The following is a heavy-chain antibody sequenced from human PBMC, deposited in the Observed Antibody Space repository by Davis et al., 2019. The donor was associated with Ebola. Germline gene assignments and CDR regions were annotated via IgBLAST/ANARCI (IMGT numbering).Heavy chain of an antibody. D-gene: IGHD5-18*01. Sequence: SVKVSCKASGGTFSSYTISWVRQAPGQGLEWMGGIIPMFGTANYAQKFQGRVTITADESTRTAHMELSSLRSEDTAVYYCARDVDTAMVSYWGQGTLVTVSS. CDR2: IIPMFGTA. CDR3: ARDVDTAMVSY. V-gene: IGHV1-69*13. J-gene: IGHJ4*02. CDR1: GGTFSSYT.